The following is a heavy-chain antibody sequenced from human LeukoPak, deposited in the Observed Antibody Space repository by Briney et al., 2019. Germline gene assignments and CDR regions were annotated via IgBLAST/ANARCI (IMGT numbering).Heavy chain of an antibody. D-gene: IGHD3-16*02. V-gene: IGHV3-48*02. CDR1: GFTFSSFS. CDR2: ISSSSKTI. CDR3: ARAHRIVYY. Sequence: GGSLRLSCAASGFTFSSFSMNWVRQAPGKGLEWVSYISSSSKTIYYADSVKGRSTISRDNAKNSLYLQMNSLRYEDSSVYYCARAHRIVYYWGQGTLVTVSP. J-gene: IGHJ4*02.